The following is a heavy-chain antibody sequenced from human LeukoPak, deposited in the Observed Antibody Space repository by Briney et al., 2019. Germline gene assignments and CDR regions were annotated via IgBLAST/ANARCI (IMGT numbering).Heavy chain of an antibody. V-gene: IGHV3-30-3*01. CDR3: ARGTDACDV. CDR2: ISYDGSEK. CDR1: GFTFSSYA. J-gene: IGHJ3*01. Sequence: GGSLRLSCAASGFTFSSYAMHWVRQAPGKGLEWVALISYDGSEKYYADSVRGRFTISRDNSKNTSYVQMNSLRVEDTAVYYCARGTDACDVWGQGTVVTVSS.